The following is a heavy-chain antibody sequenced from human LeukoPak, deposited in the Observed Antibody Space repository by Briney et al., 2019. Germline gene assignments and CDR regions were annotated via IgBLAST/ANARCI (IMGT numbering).Heavy chain of an antibody. CDR2: ISYDGSNK. CDR1: GFTFSSYA. V-gene: IGHV3-30-3*01. CDR3: ARERLGYQLLLRGYFDY. J-gene: IGHJ4*02. Sequence: PGRTLRLSCAASGFTFSSYAMHWVRHAPAKGLEWVAVISYDGSNKYYADSVKGRFTISRDNSKNTLYLQMNSLRAEDTAVYYCARERLGYQLLLRGYFDYWGQGTLVTVSS. D-gene: IGHD2-2*01.